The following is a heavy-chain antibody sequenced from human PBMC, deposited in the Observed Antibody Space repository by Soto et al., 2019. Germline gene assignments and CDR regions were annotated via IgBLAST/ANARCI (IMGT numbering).Heavy chain of an antibody. CDR1: GGSFSGYC. CDR3: ARGRKYYDFWSGYSHPRYYFNY. J-gene: IGHJ4*02. V-gene: IGHV4-34*01. D-gene: IGHD3-3*01. Sequence: LSLTCAVYGGSFSGYCWSWIRQPPGKGLEWIGEINHSGRTNYNPSLKSRVTISVDTSRSQFSLKLSSVTAADTAVYYCARGRKYYDFWSGYSHPRYYFNYWGQGTLVTVSS. CDR2: INHSGRT.